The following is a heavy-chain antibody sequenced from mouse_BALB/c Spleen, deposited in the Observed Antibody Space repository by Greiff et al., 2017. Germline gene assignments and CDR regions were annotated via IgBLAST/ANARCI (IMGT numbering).Heavy chain of an antibody. CDR3: ARQIYYDYAFDY. J-gene: IGHJ2*01. D-gene: IGHD2-4*01. CDR2: ISNGGGST. CDR1: GFTFSSYT. Sequence: DVMLVESGGGLVQPGGSLKLSCAASGFTFSSYTMSWVRQTPEKRLEWVAYISNGGGSTYYPDTVKGRFTISRDNAKNTLYLQMSSLKSEDTAMYYCARQIYYDYAFDYWGQGTTLTVSS. V-gene: IGHV5-12-2*01.